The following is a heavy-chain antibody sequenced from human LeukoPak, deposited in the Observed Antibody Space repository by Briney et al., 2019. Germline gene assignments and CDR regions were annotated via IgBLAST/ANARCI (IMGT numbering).Heavy chain of an antibody. D-gene: IGHD3-10*01. Sequence: PGGSLRLSCAASGFTFSSNAMTWVRQAPGMGLECASAITATGETPYYADSVKGRFTISRDNSRNTLYLQMNSLRPEDTAIYYCAKLFESGTYNNFFHYWGQGTLVTVFS. V-gene: IGHV3-23*01. CDR3: AKLFESGTYNNFFHY. J-gene: IGHJ4*02. CDR2: ITATGETP. CDR1: GFTFSSNA.